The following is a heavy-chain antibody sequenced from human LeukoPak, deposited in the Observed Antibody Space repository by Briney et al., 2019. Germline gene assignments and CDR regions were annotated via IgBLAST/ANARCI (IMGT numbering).Heavy chain of an antibody. Sequence: GRSLRLSCAASGLTFSSYGMHWVRQAPGKGLEWVAVISYDGSNKYYADSVKGRFTISRDNSKNTLYLQMNSLRAEDTAVYYCANDIVVVPAATKRESKNGYFQHWGQGTLVTVSS. D-gene: IGHD2-2*01. CDR1: GLTFSSYG. CDR3: ANDIVVVPAATKRESKNGYFQH. V-gene: IGHV3-30*18. J-gene: IGHJ1*01. CDR2: ISYDGSNK.